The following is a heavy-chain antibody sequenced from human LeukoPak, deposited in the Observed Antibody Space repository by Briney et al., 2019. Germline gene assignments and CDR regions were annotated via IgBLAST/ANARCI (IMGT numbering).Heavy chain of an antibody. Sequence: PSETLSLTCTVSGGSISNCYWSWIRQPPGKGLEWIGSIFYSGSTNYNPSLKSRVTISVDTSKNQFSLKLTSVSAADTAVYYCARGGNSPGYWGQGTLVTVSS. CDR3: ARGGNSPGY. J-gene: IGHJ4*02. D-gene: IGHD1-1*01. CDR2: IFYSGST. CDR1: GGSISNCY. V-gene: IGHV4-59*01.